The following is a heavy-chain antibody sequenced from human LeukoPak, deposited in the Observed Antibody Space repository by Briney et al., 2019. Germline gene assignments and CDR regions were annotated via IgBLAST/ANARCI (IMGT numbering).Heavy chain of an antibody. V-gene: IGHV4-38-2*02. Sequence: SETLSLTRTVSGYSISSGYLWGWIRQPPGKGLEWIGSTYHGGTTYSNPSLKSRVIISEDTSKNQFSLKLSSVTAADTAVYYCARGSGDWTYYFDYWGKGTLVTVYS. CDR2: TYHGGTT. CDR1: GYSISSGYL. J-gene: IGHJ4*02. D-gene: IGHD2-21*02. CDR3: ARGSGDWTYYFDY.